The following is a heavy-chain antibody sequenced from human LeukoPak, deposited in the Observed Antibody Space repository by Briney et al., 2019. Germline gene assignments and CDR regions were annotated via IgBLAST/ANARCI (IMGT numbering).Heavy chain of an antibody. D-gene: IGHD4-11*01. CDR2: ISAYNGNT. CDR3: ARDLLPHDYSNPDY. Sequence: ASVKVPCKASGYTSISYGISWVRQAPGQGLEWMGWISAYNGNTNYAQKLQGRVTMTTDTSTSTAYMELRSLRSDDTAVYYCARDLLPHDYSNPDYWGQGTLVTVSS. V-gene: IGHV1-18*01. CDR1: GYTSISYG. J-gene: IGHJ4*02.